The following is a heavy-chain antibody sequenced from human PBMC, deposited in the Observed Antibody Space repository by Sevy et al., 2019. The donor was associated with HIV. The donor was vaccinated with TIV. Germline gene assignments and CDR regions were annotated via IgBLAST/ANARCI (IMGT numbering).Heavy chain of an antibody. CDR2: ISASGGSI. J-gene: IGHJ4*02. D-gene: IGHD2-21*01. Sequence: GGSLRLSCAASGFTFSSYAMSWVRQAPGKGLEWVSGISASGGSIYYAHSVKGRFTISRDISKNTLYLQMKSLRAEDTAVYYCAIARGLEVSPLDYWGQGTLVTVSS. CDR3: AIARGLEVSPLDY. V-gene: IGHV3-23*01. CDR1: GFTFSSYA.